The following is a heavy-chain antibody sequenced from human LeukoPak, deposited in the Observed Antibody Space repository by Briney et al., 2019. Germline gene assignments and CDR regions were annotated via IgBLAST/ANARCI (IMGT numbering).Heavy chain of an antibody. CDR2: ISSSGSTI. J-gene: IGHJ5*02. CDR3: ARDKKQWLDYNWFDP. CDR1: GFTFSDYY. D-gene: IGHD6-19*01. Sequence: PGGSLRLSCAASGFTFSDYYMSWIRQAPGKGLEWVSYISSSGSTIYYADSVKGRFTISRDNAKNSLYLQMNSLRAEDTAVYYCARDKKQWLDYNWFDPWGQGTLVTVSS. V-gene: IGHV3-11*04.